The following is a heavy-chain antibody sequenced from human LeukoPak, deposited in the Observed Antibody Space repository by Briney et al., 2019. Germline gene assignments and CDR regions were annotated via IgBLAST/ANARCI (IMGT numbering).Heavy chain of an antibody. V-gene: IGHV3-23*01. CDR2: ISAGGGST. CDR1: EFTFSSQA. CDR3: AKDSSGWAHIYMDV. D-gene: IGHD6-19*01. Sequence: GGSLRLSCAASEFTFSSQAMTWVRQAPGQGLEWVSSISAGGGSTFYADSAKGRFTMSRENSKKTVYLQMNSLRAEDTAVYYCAKDSSGWAHIYMDVWGKGTTVTVSS. J-gene: IGHJ6*03.